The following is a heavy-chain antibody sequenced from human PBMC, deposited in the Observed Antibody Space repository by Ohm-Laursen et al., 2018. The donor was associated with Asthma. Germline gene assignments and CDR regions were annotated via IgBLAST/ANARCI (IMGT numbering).Heavy chain of an antibody. CDR1: GFTFDDYA. Sequence: SLRLSCAASGFTFDDYAMHWVRQAPGKGLDWVANTNEDGSEIYYVDSVKGRFTISRDNAKNSLYLQMNSLRVEDTAVYYCARCHKKVDHEGAYWGQGILVTVSS. D-gene: IGHD1-14*01. CDR3: ARCHKKVDHEGAY. CDR2: TNEDGSEI. J-gene: IGHJ4*02. V-gene: IGHV3-7*01.